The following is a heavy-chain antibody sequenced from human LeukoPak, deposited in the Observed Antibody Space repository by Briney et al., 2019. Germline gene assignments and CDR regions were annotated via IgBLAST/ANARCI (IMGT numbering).Heavy chain of an antibody. CDR2: INSDGRST. Sequence: GGSLRLSCAASGFTFNSHWMHWVRQAPGKGLVWVSRINSDGRSTRYAASVKGRFTISRDNAKNTLYVQMNSLRAEDTAVYYCAREGHDSSGYYFFDYWGQGTLVTVSS. V-gene: IGHV3-74*01. D-gene: IGHD3-22*01. CDR3: AREGHDSSGYYFFDY. CDR1: GFTFNSHW. J-gene: IGHJ4*02.